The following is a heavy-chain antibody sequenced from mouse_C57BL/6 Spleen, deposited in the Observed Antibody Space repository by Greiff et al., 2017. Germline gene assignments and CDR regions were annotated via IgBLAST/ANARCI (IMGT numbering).Heavy chain of an antibody. J-gene: IGHJ2*01. CDR2: INPNNGGT. Sequence: EVQLQQSGPELVKPGASVKISCKASGYTFTDYYMNWVKQSHGKSLEWIGDINPNNGGTSYNQKFKGKATLTVDKSSSTAYMELRSLTSEDSAVYYCARRIYYGSCYFDGWGQGTTLTVSS. D-gene: IGHD2-1*01. CDR1: GYTFTDYY. V-gene: IGHV1-26*01. CDR3: ARRIYYGSCYFDG.